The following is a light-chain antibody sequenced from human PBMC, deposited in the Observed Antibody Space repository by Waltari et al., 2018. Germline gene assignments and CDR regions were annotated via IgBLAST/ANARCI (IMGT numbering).Light chain of an antibody. CDR3: AAWDDSLNGPV. V-gene: IGLV1-44*01. CDR2: RND. J-gene: IGLJ3*02. CDR1: SPNIGSNT. Sequence: QSVLTPPPSASGTPGQRVTISCSGSSPNIGSNTVNWYLQLPGTAPKLLIYRNDQRPSGVPDRFSGSKSGTSASLAISGLQSEDEADYYCAAWDDSLNGPVFGGGTKLTVV.